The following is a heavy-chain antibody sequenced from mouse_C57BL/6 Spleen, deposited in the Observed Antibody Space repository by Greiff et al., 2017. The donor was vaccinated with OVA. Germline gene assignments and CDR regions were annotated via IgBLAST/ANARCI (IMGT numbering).Heavy chain of an antibody. Sequence: EVKVVESGGGLVKPGGSLKLSCAASGFTFSSYTMSWVRQTPEKRLEWVATISGGGGNTYYPDSVKGRFTISRDNAKNTLYLQMSSLRSEDTALYYCARHDYGSSLAYWGQGTLVTVSA. CDR3: ARHDYGSSLAY. D-gene: IGHD1-1*01. CDR2: ISGGGGNT. V-gene: IGHV5-9*01. J-gene: IGHJ3*01. CDR1: GFTFSSYT.